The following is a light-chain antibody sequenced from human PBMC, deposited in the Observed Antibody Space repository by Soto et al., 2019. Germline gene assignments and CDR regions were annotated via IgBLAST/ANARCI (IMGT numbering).Light chain of an antibody. V-gene: IGKV1-27*01. CDR2: AAS. Sequence: DIQVTPSXXSXXAXVXDRVTITFRASQSISNYLAWYQQKPGKVPKLLIYAASTLQSGVPSRFSGSGSGTDFTLTISSLQPEDVATYYCQKYNSALLFGQGTKVDIK. J-gene: IGKJ1*01. CDR3: QKYNSALL. CDR1: QSISNY.